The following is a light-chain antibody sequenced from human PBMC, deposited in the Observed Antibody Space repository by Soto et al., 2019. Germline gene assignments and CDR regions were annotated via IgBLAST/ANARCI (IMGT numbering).Light chain of an antibody. Sequence: QSVLTQPASVSGSPGQSITISCTGTSSDVGGYNYVSWYQQHPGKAPKLMIYEVSNRPSGVSNRFSGSKSGNTASLTISGLQAEDEADYYCSSYTSSSTPSYVXGTGTKVTVL. V-gene: IGLV2-14*01. CDR3: SSYTSSSTPSYV. CDR2: EVS. CDR1: SSDVGGYNY. J-gene: IGLJ1*01.